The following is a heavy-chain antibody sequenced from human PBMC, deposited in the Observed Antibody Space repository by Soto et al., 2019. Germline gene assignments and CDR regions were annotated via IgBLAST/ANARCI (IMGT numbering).Heavy chain of an antibody. J-gene: IGHJ4*02. CDR3: ARVGQGRYYFDY. V-gene: IGHV3-74*01. CDR1: GFTFSTYW. CDR2: INSDGSTT. Sequence: EVHLVESGGGLVQPGGSLRLSCAGSGFTFSTYWMHWVRQVPGKGLVWVSRINSDGSTTSYADSVKGRFTISRDNAKDTLYLQMNSLSADDTAVYYCARVGQGRYYFDYWGQGTLVTVSS.